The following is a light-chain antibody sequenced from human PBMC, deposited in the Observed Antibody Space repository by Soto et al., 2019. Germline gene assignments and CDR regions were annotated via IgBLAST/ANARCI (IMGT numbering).Light chain of an antibody. V-gene: IGKV3-15*01. J-gene: IGKJ2*01. CDR1: QSVNSH. CDR2: DAT. CDR3: QQYNNWPPYT. Sequence: IVMTQSPATLSVSPGDGATLSCRASQSVNSHLAWYQQKPGQAPRLLIYDATNRATGIPARFSGSGSGTEFTLTISSLQSEDFAVYYCQQYNNWPPYTFGQGTKLEIK.